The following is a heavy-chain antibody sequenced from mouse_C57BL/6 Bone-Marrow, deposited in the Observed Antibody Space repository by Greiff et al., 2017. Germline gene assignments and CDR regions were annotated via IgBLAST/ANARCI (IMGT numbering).Heavy chain of an antibody. V-gene: IGHV1-19*01. Sequence: EVQLQQSGPGLVKPGASVKMSCKASGYTFTDYYMNWVKQSHGKSLEWIGVINPYNGGTSYNQKFKGKATLTVDKSSSTAYMELNSLTSEDSAVYYCASHYYGSYYAMDYWGQGTSVTVSS. CDR3: ASHYYGSYYAMDY. D-gene: IGHD1-1*01. CDR1: GYTFTDYY. J-gene: IGHJ4*01. CDR2: INPYNGGT.